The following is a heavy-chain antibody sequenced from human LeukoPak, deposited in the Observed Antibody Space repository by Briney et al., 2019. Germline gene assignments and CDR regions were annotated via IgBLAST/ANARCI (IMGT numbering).Heavy chain of an antibody. Sequence: GGSLRLSCAASGFTFSSYSMNWVRQAPGKGLEWVSSISSSSSYIYYADSVKGRFTISRDNAKNSLYLQMNSLRAEDTAVYYCARAYSNPHYYYYMDVWGKGTTVTVSS. V-gene: IGHV3-21*01. J-gene: IGHJ6*03. CDR3: ARAYSNPHYYYYMDV. CDR1: GFTFSSYS. CDR2: ISSSSSYI. D-gene: IGHD4-11*01.